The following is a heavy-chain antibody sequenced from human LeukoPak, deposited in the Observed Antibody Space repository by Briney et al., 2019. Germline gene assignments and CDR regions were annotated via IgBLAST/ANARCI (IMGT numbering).Heavy chain of an antibody. CDR2: IIPIFGTA. V-gene: IGHV1-69*06. CDR3: ARSVAGIFPAAGWFDP. Sequence: GASVKVSCKASGGTFSSYAISWVRQAPGQGLEWMGGIIPIFGTANYAQKFQGRVTITADKSTSTAYMELSSLRSEDTAVYYCARSVAGIFPAAGWFDPWGQGTLVTVSS. D-gene: IGHD6-19*01. J-gene: IGHJ5*02. CDR1: GGTFSSYA.